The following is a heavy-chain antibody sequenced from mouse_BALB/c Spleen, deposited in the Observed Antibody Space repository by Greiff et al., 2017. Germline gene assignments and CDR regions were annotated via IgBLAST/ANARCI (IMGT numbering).Heavy chain of an antibody. D-gene: IGHD4-1*01. CDR3: TRDRTGPPFDY. J-gene: IGHJ2*01. Sequence: EVQRVESGGGLVKPGGSLKLSCAASGSTFSSYTMSWVRQTPEKRLEWVATISSGGSYTYYPDSVKGRFTISRDNAKNTLYLQMSSLKSEDTAMYYCTRDRTGPPFDYWGQGTTLTVSS. V-gene: IGHV5-6-4*01. CDR2: ISSGGSYT. CDR1: GSTFSSYT.